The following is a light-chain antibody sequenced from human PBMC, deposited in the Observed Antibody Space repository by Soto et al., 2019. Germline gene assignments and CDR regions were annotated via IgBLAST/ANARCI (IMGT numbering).Light chain of an antibody. Sequence: EIVLTQSPGTLSLSPGERATLSCRASQSVSSNYLAWYQQKTGQAPRLLYYAASSKATGIPDRFSGSGSGTDFTLTISRLEPEDFAVYYCQQYGSSPTFGGGTKVEIK. CDR2: AAS. V-gene: IGKV3-20*01. J-gene: IGKJ4*02. CDR3: QQYGSSPT. CDR1: QSVSSNY.